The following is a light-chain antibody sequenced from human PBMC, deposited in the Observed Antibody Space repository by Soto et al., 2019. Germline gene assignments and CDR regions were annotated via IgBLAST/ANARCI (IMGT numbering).Light chain of an antibody. J-gene: IGLJ2*01. Sequence: QSVLTQPPSVSGVPGQRVTISCTGSSSNIGAGYDVHWYQQLPGTAPKLLIYGNSNRLSGVPDRFSGSKSGTSASLAITGLQAEDEADYYCQSYDSSLSVVVFGGGTKLTVL. CDR3: QSYDSSLSVVV. CDR2: GNS. V-gene: IGLV1-40*01. CDR1: SSNIGAGYD.